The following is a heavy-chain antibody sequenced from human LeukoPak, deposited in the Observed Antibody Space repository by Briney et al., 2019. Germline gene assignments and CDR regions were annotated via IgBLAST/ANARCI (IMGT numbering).Heavy chain of an antibody. CDR2: INPNSGGT. V-gene: IGHV1-2*02. Sequence: ASVKVSSKASGYTFTGYYMHWVRQAPGQGLEWMGWINPNSGGTNYAQRFQGRVTMTRDTSISTAYMELSRLRSDDTAVYYCATLLTSGYSSGWSAFDYWGQGTLVTVSS. CDR1: GYTFTGYY. CDR3: ATLLTSGYSSGWSAFDY. J-gene: IGHJ4*02. D-gene: IGHD6-19*01.